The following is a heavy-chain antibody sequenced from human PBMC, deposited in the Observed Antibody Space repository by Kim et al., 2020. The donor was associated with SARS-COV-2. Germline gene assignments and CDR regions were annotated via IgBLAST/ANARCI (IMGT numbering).Heavy chain of an antibody. Sequence: GGSLRLSCAASGFTFSNAWMSWVRQAPGKGLEWVGRIKSKTDGGTTDYAAPVKGRFTISRDDSKNTLYLQMNSLKTEDTAVYYCTTLHYYGSGSYWLETDYWGQGTLVTVSS. V-gene: IGHV3-15*01. J-gene: IGHJ4*02. CDR3: TTLHYYGSGSYWLETDY. CDR1: GFTFSNAW. D-gene: IGHD3-10*01. CDR2: IKSKTDGGTT.